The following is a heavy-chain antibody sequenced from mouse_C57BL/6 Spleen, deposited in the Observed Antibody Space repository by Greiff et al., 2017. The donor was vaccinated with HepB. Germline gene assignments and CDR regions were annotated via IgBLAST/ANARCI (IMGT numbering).Heavy chain of an antibody. CDR2: ISYDGSN. Sequence: EVQLQQSGPGLVKPSQSLSLTCSVTGYSITSGYYWNWIRQFPGNKLEWMGYISYDGSNNYNPSLKNRISITRDTSKNQFFLKLNSVTTEDTATYYCARSELAWFAYWGQGTLVTVSA. CDR1: GYSITSGYY. CDR3: ARSELAWFAY. J-gene: IGHJ3*01. V-gene: IGHV3-6*01. D-gene: IGHD4-1*01.